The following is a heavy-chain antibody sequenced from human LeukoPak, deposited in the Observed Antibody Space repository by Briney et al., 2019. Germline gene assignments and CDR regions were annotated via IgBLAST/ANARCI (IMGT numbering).Heavy chain of an antibody. CDR3: AKHRRSSLVTTYFDA. J-gene: IGHJ4*02. CDR1: GFTFSTLA. Sequence: QPGGSLRLSCAASGFTFSTLAMSWVRQAPGKGLEWVSSINSRGDDTDYADSVKGRFTISRDNSKNTLYLQLNSLRLNDTAIFYCAKHRRSSLVTTYFDAWGQGILVAVSS. D-gene: IGHD2-21*02. V-gene: IGHV3-23*01. CDR2: INSRGDDT.